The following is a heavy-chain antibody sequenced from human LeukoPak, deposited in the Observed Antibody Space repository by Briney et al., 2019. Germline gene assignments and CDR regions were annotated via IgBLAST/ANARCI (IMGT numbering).Heavy chain of an antibody. J-gene: IGHJ4*02. V-gene: IGHV4-39*07. D-gene: IGHD3-9*01. CDR2: IYYSGRT. Sequence: SETLSLTCTVSYGSISDISYYWGWIRQPPGKGLEWIGSIYYSGRTYYNSSLKSRVTISVDTSKNQFSLKVTSVTAADTAVYYCASAYYDILGGHFDYWGQGTLVTVSS. CDR3: ASAYYDILGGHFDY. CDR1: YGSISDISYY.